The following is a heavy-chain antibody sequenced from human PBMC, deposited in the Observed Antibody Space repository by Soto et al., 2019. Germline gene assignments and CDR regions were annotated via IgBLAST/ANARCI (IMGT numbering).Heavy chain of an antibody. CDR2: IFSSGST. D-gene: IGHD2-21*02. V-gene: IGHV4-4*07. Sequence: SDSLSLAXTVSGGSITDYSWVWIRQPAGKGLEWIGRIFSSGSTNYNPSLKSRITMSLDTSKNQFSLKLNSATATDTAVYFCARDQGVVVTADNWFDPWGQGILVTVSS. CDR1: GGSITDYS. J-gene: IGHJ5*02. CDR3: ARDQGVVVTADNWFDP.